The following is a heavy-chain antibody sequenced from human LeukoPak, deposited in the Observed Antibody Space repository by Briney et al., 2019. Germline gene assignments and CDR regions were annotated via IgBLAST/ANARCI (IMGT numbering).Heavy chain of an antibody. CDR1: GGSISSHY. V-gene: IGHV4-59*11. CDR2: IYYSGST. D-gene: IGHD1-26*01. Sequence: SETLSLTCTVSGGSISSHYWSWIRQPPGKGLEWIGYIYYSGSTNYNPSLKSRVTISVDTSKNQFSLKLSSVTAADTAVYYCARHVRRSEDAFDIWGQGTMVTVSS. CDR3: ARHVRRSEDAFDI. J-gene: IGHJ3*02.